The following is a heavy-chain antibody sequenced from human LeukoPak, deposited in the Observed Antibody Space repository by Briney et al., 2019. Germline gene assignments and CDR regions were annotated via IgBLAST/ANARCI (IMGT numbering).Heavy chain of an antibody. CDR3: ARLYEMARISPVGY. Sequence: GESLKISCKGSGYSFTSYWIGWVRQMPGKGLEWMGIMYPGDSDIRYSPSFQGQVTISADKSISTAYLQWSSLKASDTAMYFCARLYEMARISPVGYWGQGTLVTVSS. CDR2: MYPGDSDI. J-gene: IGHJ4*02. CDR1: GYSFTSYW. D-gene: IGHD2-2*03. V-gene: IGHV5-51*01.